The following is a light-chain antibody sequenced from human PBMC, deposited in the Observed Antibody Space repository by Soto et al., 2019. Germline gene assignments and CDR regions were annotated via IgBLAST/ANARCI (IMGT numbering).Light chain of an antibody. CDR2: SAT. CDR1: QDISAG. V-gene: IGKV1-12*01. Sequence: GARVTITCRASQDISAGLAWHQQKPGEAPKLLIYSATTLHSGVPSRFSGSGSGTDFTLTISSLQPEDFATYYCQQGHTFPLTFGGGTKVEIK. J-gene: IGKJ4*01. CDR3: QQGHTFPLT.